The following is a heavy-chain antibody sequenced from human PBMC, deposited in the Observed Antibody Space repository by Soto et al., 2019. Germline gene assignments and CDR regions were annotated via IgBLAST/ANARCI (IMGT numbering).Heavy chain of an antibody. V-gene: IGHV4-59*01. J-gene: IGHJ5*02. CDR1: GGSISSYY. CDR2: IYYSGST. Sequence: SETLSLTCTVSGGSISSYYWSWIRQPPGKGLEWIGYIYYSGSTNYNPSLKSRVTISVDTSKNQFSLKLSSVTAADTAVYYCARESGDWPLNWFDPWGLGTLVTVSS. CDR3: ARESGDWPLNWFDP. D-gene: IGHD2-21*02.